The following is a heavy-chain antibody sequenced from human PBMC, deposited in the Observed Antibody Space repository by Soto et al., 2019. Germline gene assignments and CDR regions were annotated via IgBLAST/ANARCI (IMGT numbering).Heavy chain of an antibody. Sequence: SVEVSCKASGGTFSTYSISWVLQAPGQGLEWMGGIIPIFGTAKYAQKFQGRVTITADESTSTAYMELSSLRSEDTAVYYCAREIFGVIISGGRDAFDIWGQGTMVTVSS. CDR1: GGTFSTYS. V-gene: IGHV1-69*13. D-gene: IGHD3-3*01. J-gene: IGHJ3*02. CDR2: IIPIFGTA. CDR3: AREIFGVIISGGRDAFDI.